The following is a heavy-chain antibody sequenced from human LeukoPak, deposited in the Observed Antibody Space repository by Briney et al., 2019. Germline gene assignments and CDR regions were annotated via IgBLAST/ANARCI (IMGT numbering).Heavy chain of an antibody. CDR1: GFTFSSYS. V-gene: IGHV3-30*18. J-gene: IGHJ4*02. Sequence: PGGSLRLSCAASGFTFSSYSMHWVRQAPGKGLEWVAVISYDGSNKYYADSVKGRFTISRDNSKNTLYLQMNSLRAEDTAVYYCAKEYRQVAVAAYFDYWGQGTLVTVSS. D-gene: IGHD6-19*01. CDR2: ISYDGSNK. CDR3: AKEYRQVAVAAYFDY.